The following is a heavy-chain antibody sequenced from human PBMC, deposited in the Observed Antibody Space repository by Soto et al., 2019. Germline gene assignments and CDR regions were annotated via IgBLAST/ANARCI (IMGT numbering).Heavy chain of an antibody. CDR2: INAGNGNT. CDR1: GYTFTSYA. CDR3: ARDLGVGAASDY. V-gene: IGHV1-3*01. J-gene: IGHJ4*02. D-gene: IGHD1-26*01. Sequence: QVQLVQSGAEVKKPGASVKVSCKASGYTFTSYAMHWVRQAPGQRLEWMGWINAGNGNTKYSQKFQGRVTITRDTTASTAYRELSSLRSEGTAVYYCARDLGVGAASDYWGQGTLVTVSS.